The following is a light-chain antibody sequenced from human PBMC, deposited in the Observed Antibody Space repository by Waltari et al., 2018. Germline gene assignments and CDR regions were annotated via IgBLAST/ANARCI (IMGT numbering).Light chain of an antibody. V-gene: IGKV3-11*01. CDR3: QQRRTWPLT. CDR2: DAS. Sequence: EVVLTQSPATLSFSPGERATLSCRASHSVSNLLAWYQQKPGQAPRLLIYDASNTATGIPARFSGSGSGTDFTLTISSLEPEDFAVYYCQQRRTWPLTFGGGTTVEI. CDR1: HSVSNL. J-gene: IGKJ4*01.